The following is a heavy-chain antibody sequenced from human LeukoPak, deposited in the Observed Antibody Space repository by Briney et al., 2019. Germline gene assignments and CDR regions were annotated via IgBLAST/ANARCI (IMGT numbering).Heavy chain of an antibody. J-gene: IGHJ4*02. Sequence: SETLSLTCAVYGGSLSGYYWNWIRQPPGKGLKWIGEINHSGRTNYSPSLKSRVTISIDTSKNQFSLKLSSVTAADTAVYYCARGVYIAAAQYGYWGQGTLVTVSS. CDR3: ARGVYIAAAQYGY. CDR1: GGSLSGYY. D-gene: IGHD6-13*01. V-gene: IGHV4-34*01. CDR2: INHSGRT.